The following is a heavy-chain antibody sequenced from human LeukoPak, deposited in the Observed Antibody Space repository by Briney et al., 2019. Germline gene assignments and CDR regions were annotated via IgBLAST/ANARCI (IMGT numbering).Heavy chain of an antibody. CDR1: GYTFTSYG. D-gene: IGHD2-15*01. V-gene: IGHV1-18*01. CDR2: ISAYNGNT. J-gene: IGHJ3*02. CDR3: ARVGDYCSGGSCNAFDI. Sequence: ASVKVSCKASGYTFTSYGISWVRQAPGQGLEWMGWISAYNGNTNYAQKLQGRVTMTTDTSTSTAYMELSSLRSEDTAVCYCARVGDYCSGGSCNAFDIWGQGTMVTVSS.